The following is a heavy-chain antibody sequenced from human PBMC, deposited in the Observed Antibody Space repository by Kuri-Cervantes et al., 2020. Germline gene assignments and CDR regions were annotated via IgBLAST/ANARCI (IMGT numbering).Heavy chain of an antibody. D-gene: IGHD1-26*01. Sequence: SETLSLTCTVSGGSISSYYWSWIRQPAGKGLEWIGRIYTSGSTNYNPSLKSRVTMSVDTSKNQFSLKLSSVTAADTAVYYCARGYRGLLTYYFDYWGQGTLVTDSS. CDR3: ARGYRGLLTYYFDY. V-gene: IGHV4-4*07. CDR1: GGSISSYY. CDR2: IYTSGST. J-gene: IGHJ4*02.